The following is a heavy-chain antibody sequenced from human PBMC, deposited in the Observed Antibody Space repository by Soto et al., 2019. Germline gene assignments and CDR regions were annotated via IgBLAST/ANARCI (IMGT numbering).Heavy chain of an antibody. D-gene: IGHD6-19*01. CDR3: ARERVAGRPYFDW. V-gene: IGHV1-69*01. J-gene: IGHJ4*02. CDR2: IVHIFGST. Sequence: QVQLVQSGAEVKKPGSSVRVSCKASGDTFSAYSTVWVRQAPGQGLEWMGGIVHIFGSTTYAPKFQRRVTISADESSRTVYVELTGLRSEDTAAYYCARERVAGRPYFDWWGQGTLVTVSS. CDR1: GDTFSAYS.